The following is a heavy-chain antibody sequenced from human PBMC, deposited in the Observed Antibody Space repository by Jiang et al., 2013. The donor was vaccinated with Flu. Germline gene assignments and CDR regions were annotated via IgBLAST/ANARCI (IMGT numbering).Heavy chain of an antibody. CDR2: SIILGAP. Sequence: PSETLSLICSVSGGSINDYYWSWIRQSPGRDWSGLDISIILGAPSTTLLTSRASMSVDLSKNQLSLRLRSVTAADTAVYYCARQVGYCTEGTCYTWTQNYYFDVWGRGTLVTVSS. CDR3: ARQVGYCTEGTCYTWTQNYYFDV. V-gene: IGHV4-59*08. D-gene: IGHD2-8*02. CDR1: GGSINDYY. J-gene: IGHJ2*01.